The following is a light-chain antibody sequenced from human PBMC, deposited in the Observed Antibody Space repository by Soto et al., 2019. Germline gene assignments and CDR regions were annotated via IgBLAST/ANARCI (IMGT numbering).Light chain of an antibody. CDR2: LNSDGSH. V-gene: IGLV4-69*01. CDR1: SAHISDA. CDR3: QTWGTGIHV. Sequence: QSVLTQSPSASASLGASVKLTCTMSSAHISDAIAGHQQQPEKGPRYLMKLNSDGSHSKGDGIPDSFSGSSSGAERYLTISSLQSEDEADYYCQTWGTGIHVFGGGTQLTVL. J-gene: IGLJ7*01.